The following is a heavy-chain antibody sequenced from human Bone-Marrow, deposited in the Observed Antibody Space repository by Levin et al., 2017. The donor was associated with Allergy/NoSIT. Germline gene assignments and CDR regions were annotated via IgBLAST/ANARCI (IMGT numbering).Heavy chain of an antibody. Sequence: RGESLKISCKGSGYSFTSYWIGWVRQMPGKGLEWMGVIYPGDSDTRYSPSFQGQVTISADKSISTAYLQWSSLKASDTAMYYCATRYCSSTTCHPYFDYWGQGTLVSVSS. V-gene: IGHV5-51*01. CDR2: IYPGDSDT. CDR1: GYSFTSYW. CDR3: ATRYCSSTTCHPYFDY. D-gene: IGHD2-2*01. J-gene: IGHJ4*02.